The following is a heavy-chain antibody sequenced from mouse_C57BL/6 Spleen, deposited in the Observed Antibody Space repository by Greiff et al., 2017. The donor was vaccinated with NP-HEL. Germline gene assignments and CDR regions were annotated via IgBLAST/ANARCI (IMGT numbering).Heavy chain of an antibody. D-gene: IGHD1-1*01. Sequence: DVQLQQSGPELVKPGASVKISCKASGYTFTDYYMNWVKQSHGKSLEWIGDINPNNGGTSYNQKFKGKATLTVDKSSSTAYMELRSLTSEDSAVYYCARGITTVVAHYFDYWGQGTTLTVSS. J-gene: IGHJ2*01. V-gene: IGHV1-26*01. CDR1: GYTFTDYY. CDR2: INPNNGGT. CDR3: ARGITTVVAHYFDY.